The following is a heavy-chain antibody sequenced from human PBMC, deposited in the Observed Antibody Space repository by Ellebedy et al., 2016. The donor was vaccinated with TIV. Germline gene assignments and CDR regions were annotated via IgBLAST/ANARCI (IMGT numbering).Heavy chain of an antibody. CDR3: ARGSGSLRRYYFDY. J-gene: IGHJ4*02. Sequence: SETLSLTCTVSGGSISSGGYYWSWIRQHPGKGLEWIGYIYYSGGTYYNPSLESRGTMSVVTSKNQFSLNLSSVTAADTAVYYCARGSGSLRRYYFDYWGQGTLVTVSS. D-gene: IGHD3-10*01. V-gene: IGHV4-31*03. CDR1: GGSISSGGYY. CDR2: IYYSGGT.